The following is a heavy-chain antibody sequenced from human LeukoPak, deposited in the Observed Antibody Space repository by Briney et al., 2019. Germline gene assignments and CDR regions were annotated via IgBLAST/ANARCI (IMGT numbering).Heavy chain of an antibody. V-gene: IGHV3-23*01. D-gene: IGHD2-2*03. CDR3: AKHGYCSGISCFFDF. CDR1: GFTVSSNY. CDR2: ISGSGPYT. Sequence: GGSLRLSCAASGFTVSSNYMSWVRQAPGKGLEWVSGISGSGPYTFYTDSVKGRFTISRDSSKNTLYLQMNSLRAEDTALYYCAKHGYCSGISCFFDFWGQGTLVTVSS. J-gene: IGHJ4*02.